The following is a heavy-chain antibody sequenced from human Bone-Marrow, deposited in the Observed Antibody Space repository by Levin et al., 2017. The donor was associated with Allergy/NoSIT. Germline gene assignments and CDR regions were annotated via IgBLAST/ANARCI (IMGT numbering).Heavy chain of an antibody. CDR3: ARKMGVTPAFDI. CDR1: GYSFSTSW. V-gene: IGHV5-51*01. Sequence: GASVKVSCKVSGYSFSTSWIAWVRQMPGKGLEWMGIIYPGDSDTIYNPSFQGQVTISADKSIDTAHLQWSSLKASDTAMYYCARKMGVTPAFDIWGQGTMVIVSP. J-gene: IGHJ3*02. CDR2: IYPGDSDT. D-gene: IGHD1-26*01.